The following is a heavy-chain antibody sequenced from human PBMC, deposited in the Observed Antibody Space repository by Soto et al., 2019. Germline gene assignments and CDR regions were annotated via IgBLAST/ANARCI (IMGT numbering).Heavy chain of an antibody. J-gene: IGHJ4*02. D-gene: IGHD2-15*01. CDR3: ARTSLVVPAATREDY. CDR2: INSDGSST. V-gene: IGHV3-74*01. Sequence: EVQLVESGGGLVQPGGSLRLSCAASGFTFSSYWMHWVRQAPGKGLVWVSRINSDGSSTSYADSVKGRFTISRYTAKNTVYLQLNSLRAEDTAVYYCARTSLVVPAATREDYWGQGTLVTVSS. CDR1: GFTFSSYW.